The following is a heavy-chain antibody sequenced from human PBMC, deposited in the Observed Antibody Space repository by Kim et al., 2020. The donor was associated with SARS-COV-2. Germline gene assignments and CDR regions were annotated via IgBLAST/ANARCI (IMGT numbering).Heavy chain of an antibody. Sequence: GGSLRLSCAASGFTFSSYAMSWVRQAPGKGLEWVSVIYSGGSSTYYADSVKGRFTISRDNSKNTLYLQMNSLRAEDTAVYYCAKASRKNVLRFLEWLLPYFDYWGQGTLVTVSS. V-gene: IGHV3-23*03. CDR3: AKASRKNVLRFLEWLLPYFDY. J-gene: IGHJ4*02. CDR2: IYSGGSST. D-gene: IGHD3-3*01. CDR1: GFTFSSYA.